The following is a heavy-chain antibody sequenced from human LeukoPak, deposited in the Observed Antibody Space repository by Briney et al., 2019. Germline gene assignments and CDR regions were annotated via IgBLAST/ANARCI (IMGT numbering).Heavy chain of an antibody. D-gene: IGHD3-10*01. V-gene: IGHV4-34*01. CDR1: GGSFTNYY. CDR3: ATLELSMVRGVRVESNWFDP. Sequence: SETLSLTCAVYGGSFTNYYWSWIRQPPGKGLEWIGEINHSGSSKYNPSLKSRVTISIDTSKNQLSLKLSSVTAADTAVYYCATLELSMVRGVRVESNWFDPWGQGTLVTVSS. J-gene: IGHJ5*02. CDR2: INHSGSS.